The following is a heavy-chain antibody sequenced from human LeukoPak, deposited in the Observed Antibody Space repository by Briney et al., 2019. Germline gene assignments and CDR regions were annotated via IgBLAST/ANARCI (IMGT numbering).Heavy chain of an antibody. CDR1: GFTVSSNY. CDR2: ISGSGDST. CDR3: AKAYYDFWSGLDY. J-gene: IGHJ4*02. D-gene: IGHD3-3*01. Sequence: GGSLRLSCAASGFTVSSNYMSWVRQAPGKGLEWVSAISGSGDSTYYADSVKGRFTISRDNSKNTLYLQMNSLRAEDTAVYYCAKAYYDFWSGLDYWGQGTLVTVSS. V-gene: IGHV3-23*01.